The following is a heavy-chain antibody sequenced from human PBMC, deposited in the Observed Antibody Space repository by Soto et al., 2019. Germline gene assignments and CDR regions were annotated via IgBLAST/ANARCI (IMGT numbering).Heavy chain of an antibody. D-gene: IGHD2-15*01. V-gene: IGHV1-69*08. Sequence: QVQLVQSGAEVKKPGSSVKVSCKASGGTFSSYTISWVRQAPGQGLEWMGRIIPILGIANYAQKFQGRVTITADKSTSTAYMELSSLRSDDTAVYYCARERGQDIVVVVAATYFDYWGQGTLVTVSS. J-gene: IGHJ4*02. CDR2: IIPILGIA. CDR3: ARERGQDIVVVVAATYFDY. CDR1: GGTFSSYT.